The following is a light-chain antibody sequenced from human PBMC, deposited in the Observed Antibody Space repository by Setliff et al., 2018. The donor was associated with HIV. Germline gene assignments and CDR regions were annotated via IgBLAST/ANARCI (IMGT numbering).Light chain of an antibody. CDR1: QSLVHSDGNTY. Sequence: DVVMTQSPLSLPVTLGQPASISCRSSQSLVHSDGNTYLSWFHQRPGQSPRRLIYRVSNRDSGVPDRFSGSGSGTDFTLKISTVEAEDVGVFFCMQGTHWITFGGGTKVDIK. V-gene: IGKV2-30*02. J-gene: IGKJ4*01. CDR3: MQGTHWIT. CDR2: RVS.